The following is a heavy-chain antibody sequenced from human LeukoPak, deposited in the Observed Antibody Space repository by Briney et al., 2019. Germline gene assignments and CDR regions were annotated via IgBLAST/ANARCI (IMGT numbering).Heavy chain of an antibody. V-gene: IGHV3-49*03. CDR3: TRDPIFGVVITYNWFDP. D-gene: IGHD3-3*01. CDR1: GFTFGDYA. Sequence: GGSLRLSCTASGFTFGDYAMSWFRQAPGKGLEWVGFIRSKAYGGTTEYAASVKGRFTISRDDSKSIAYLQMNSLKTEDTAMYYCTRDPIFGVVITYNWFDPWGQGTLVTVSS. CDR2: IRSKAYGGTT. J-gene: IGHJ5*02.